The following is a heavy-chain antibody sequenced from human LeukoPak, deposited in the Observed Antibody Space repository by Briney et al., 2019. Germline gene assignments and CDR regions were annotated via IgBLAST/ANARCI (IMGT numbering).Heavy chain of an antibody. V-gene: IGHV3-48*01. CDR3: ARSLSMVGAAGGY. CDR1: GFTFSSYS. Sequence: PGGSLRLSCAASGFTFSSYSMNWVRQAPGKGLEWVSYISSSSTIYYADSVKGRFTISRDNAKNSLYLQMNSLRAEDTAVYYCARSLSMVGAAGGYWGQGTLVTVSS. D-gene: IGHD1-26*01. CDR2: ISSSSTI. J-gene: IGHJ4*02.